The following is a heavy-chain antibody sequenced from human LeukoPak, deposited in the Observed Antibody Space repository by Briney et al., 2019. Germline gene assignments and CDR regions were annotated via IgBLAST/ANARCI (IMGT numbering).Heavy chain of an antibody. CDR1: GFTFDDYA. V-gene: IGHV3-20*04. J-gene: IGHJ4*02. Sequence: GGSLRLSCAASGFTFDDYAMTWVRQPPGKGLEWVSTVNWNGGSTSYADSVKGRFTISRDNAKNSLYLRMSSLRADDTAFYYCARGGTVTTFDYWGQGTLVTVSS. CDR2: VNWNGGST. CDR3: ARGGTVTTFDY. D-gene: IGHD4-11*01.